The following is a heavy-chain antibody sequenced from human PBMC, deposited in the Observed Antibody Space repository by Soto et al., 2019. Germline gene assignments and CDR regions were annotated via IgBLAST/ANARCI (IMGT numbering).Heavy chain of an antibody. CDR2: ISAHNGNT. V-gene: IGHV1-18*01. Sequence: QAHLVQSGPEVKKPGASVKVSCKGSGYIFTSYGIAWVRQAPGQGLEWMGWISAHNGNTEYAQKFQGRVTVTRDTSTSTAHLELRSLRSDDTALYYCARGRDGAYWGQGALVTVSS. CDR3: ARGRDGAY. CDR1: GYIFTSYG. D-gene: IGHD3-10*01. J-gene: IGHJ4*02.